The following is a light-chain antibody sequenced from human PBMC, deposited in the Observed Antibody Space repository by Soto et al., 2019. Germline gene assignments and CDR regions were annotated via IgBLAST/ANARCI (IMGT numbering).Light chain of an antibody. Sequence: DIQMTQSPSTLSASVGDRATISCRASQSISSWLAWYQQKPGKAPKLLIYDASSLESGVPSRLSGSGSGTEFTLTIRSLQPDDFATYYCQQYNSYRTFGQGTKVDIK. CDR2: DAS. CDR1: QSISSW. CDR3: QQYNSYRT. J-gene: IGKJ1*01. V-gene: IGKV1-5*01.